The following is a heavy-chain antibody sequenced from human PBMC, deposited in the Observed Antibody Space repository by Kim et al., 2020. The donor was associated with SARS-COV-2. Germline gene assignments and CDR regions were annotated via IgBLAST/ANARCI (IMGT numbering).Heavy chain of an antibody. Sequence: HYAGSTYSNPSLTSRVTISLDTSRNQFSRNRNSVTAADTAVYYCARHADYWGQGTLVTVSS. V-gene: IGHV4-39*01. CDR2: HYAGST. J-gene: IGHJ4*02. CDR3: ARHADY.